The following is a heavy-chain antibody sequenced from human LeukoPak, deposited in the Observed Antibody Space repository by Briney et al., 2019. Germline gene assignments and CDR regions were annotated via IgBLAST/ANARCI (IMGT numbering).Heavy chain of an antibody. Sequence: ASVKVSFKASGYTFTGYYMHWVRQAPGQGLEWMGWINPNSGGTNYAQKFQGRVTMTRDTSISTAYMELRSLRSDDTAVYYCARARPNYDILTGYYIWYAFDIWGQGTMVTVSS. CDR1: GYTFTGYY. CDR2: INPNSGGT. J-gene: IGHJ3*02. V-gene: IGHV1-2*02. CDR3: ARARPNYDILTGYYIWYAFDI. D-gene: IGHD3-9*01.